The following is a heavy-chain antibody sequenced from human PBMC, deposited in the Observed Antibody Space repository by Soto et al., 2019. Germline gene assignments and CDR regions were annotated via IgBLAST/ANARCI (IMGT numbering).Heavy chain of an antibody. CDR1: GGSISSGDYY. D-gene: IGHD6-13*01. CDR2: VYYSGIT. CDR3: AREMFSRTWYPGD. J-gene: IGHJ4*02. Sequence: EQLQESGPGLVRPSQTLSLTCTVSGGSISSGDYYWSWIRQHPGRGLEWIGYVYYSGITFYNPSLKSRLTISVDTSKNQFYPRLGSVTAADTAVYYCAREMFSRTWYPGDWGQGTLVTVPS. V-gene: IGHV4-31*03.